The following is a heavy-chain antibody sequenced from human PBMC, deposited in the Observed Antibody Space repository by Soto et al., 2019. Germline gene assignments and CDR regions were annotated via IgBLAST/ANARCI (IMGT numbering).Heavy chain of an antibody. J-gene: IGHJ4*02. D-gene: IGHD2-8*01. Sequence: EVQLVESGGGLVQPGGSLRLSCAASGFTFSSYWMSWVGQAPGKGLEWVANIKQDGSEKYYVDSVKGRFTISRDNAKNSLYLQMNSLRAEDTAVYYCARGKYCTNGVCYFFDYWGQGTLVTVSS. V-gene: IGHV3-7*01. CDR2: IKQDGSEK. CDR1: GFTFSSYW. CDR3: ARGKYCTNGVCYFFDY.